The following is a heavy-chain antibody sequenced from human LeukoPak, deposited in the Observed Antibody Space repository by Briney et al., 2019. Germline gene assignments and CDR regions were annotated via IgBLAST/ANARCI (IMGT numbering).Heavy chain of an antibody. CDR2: ITDSGSNT. J-gene: IGHJ4*02. CDR1: GFTFSDYY. D-gene: IGHD6-19*01. V-gene: IGHV3-11*01. CDR3: ARDIAVAGY. Sequence: GRSLRLSCAASGFTFSDYYMSWIRQAPGKGLEWLSYITDSGSNTYYADSVKGRFTISRDNGKNSLYLQMNSLRADDTAMYYCARDIAVAGYWGQGTLVTVSS.